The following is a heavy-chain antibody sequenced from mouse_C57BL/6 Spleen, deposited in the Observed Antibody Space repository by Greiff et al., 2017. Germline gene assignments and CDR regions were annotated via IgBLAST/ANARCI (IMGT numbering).Heavy chain of an antibody. CDR2: IYPRSGNT. J-gene: IGHJ3*01. CDR3: ARSGDGNYGFAY. CDR1: GYTFTSYG. V-gene: IGHV1-81*01. D-gene: IGHD2-1*01. Sequence: VQLQQSGAELARPGASVKLSCKASGYTFTSYGISWVKQRTGQGLEWIGEIYPRSGNTYYNEKFKGKATLTADKSSSTAYMELRSLTSEDSAVYFCARSGDGNYGFAYWGQGTLVTVSA.